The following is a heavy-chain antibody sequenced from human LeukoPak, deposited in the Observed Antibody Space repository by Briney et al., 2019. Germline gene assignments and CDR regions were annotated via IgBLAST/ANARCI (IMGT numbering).Heavy chain of an antibody. CDR1: GFTFSSYG. Sequence: GGSLRLSCAASGFTFSSYGMHWVRQAPGKGLEWVAVISYDGSNKYYADSVKGRFTISRDSSKNTLSLQMNSLRVEDTAVYYCAKRREPNTLTGYSFDYWGQGTLVTVSS. CDR3: AKRREPNTLTGYSFDY. CDR2: ISYDGSNK. J-gene: IGHJ4*02. D-gene: IGHD3-9*01. V-gene: IGHV3-30*18.